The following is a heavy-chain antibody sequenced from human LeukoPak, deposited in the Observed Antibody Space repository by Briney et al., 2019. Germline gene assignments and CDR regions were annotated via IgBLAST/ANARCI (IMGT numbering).Heavy chain of an antibody. D-gene: IGHD3-10*01. J-gene: IGHJ4*02. Sequence: SETLSLTCSVSGGSISSYYWSWIRQPAGKGLEWIGRIFGSGSTNYNPSLKSRVTMSVDMSKNQFSLKLSSVTAADTAVYYCAKDRPTAYGSGSYNFDYWGQGTLVTVSS. V-gene: IGHV4-4*07. CDR1: GGSISSYY. CDR3: AKDRPTAYGSGSYNFDY. CDR2: IFGSGST.